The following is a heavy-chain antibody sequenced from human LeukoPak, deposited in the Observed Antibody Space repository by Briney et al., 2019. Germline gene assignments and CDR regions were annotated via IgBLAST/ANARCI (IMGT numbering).Heavy chain of an antibody. D-gene: IGHD3-22*01. V-gene: IGHV4-30-2*01. J-gene: IGHJ4*02. CDR3: ARVAYSSGYFFDY. Sequence: SQTLSLTCAVSGGSISSGGYSWSWIRQPPGKGLEWIGYIYHSGSTYYNPSLKSRATISVDRSKNQFSLKLSSVTAADTAVYYCARVAYSSGYFFDYWGQGTLVTVSS. CDR1: GGSISSGGYS. CDR2: IYHSGST.